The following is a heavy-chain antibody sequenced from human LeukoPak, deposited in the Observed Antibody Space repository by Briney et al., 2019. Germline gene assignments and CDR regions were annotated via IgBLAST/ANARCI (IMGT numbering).Heavy chain of an antibody. D-gene: IGHD6-13*01. CDR3: AKVVQYTASTGTGLDY. Sequence: GGSLRLSCAASGFKSSNYGMHWVRQAPGKRLDWVADIWFDGSYIYYRDSVRGRFTISRDNSKNTLYLQMNSLRAEDTAIYYCAKVVQYTASTGTGLDYWGQGTLVTVSS. V-gene: IGHV3-33*06. J-gene: IGHJ4*02. CDR2: IWFDGSYI. CDR1: GFKSSNYG.